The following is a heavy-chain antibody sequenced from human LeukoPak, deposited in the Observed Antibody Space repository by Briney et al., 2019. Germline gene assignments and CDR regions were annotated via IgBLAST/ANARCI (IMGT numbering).Heavy chain of an antibody. CDR2: IYITGSN. D-gene: IGHD3-16*01. V-gene: IGHV4-4*07. CDR3: AKSGEWLPHYFDY. Sequence: SETLSLTCTVSGASIDNYYWSWIRQPAGKGLEWIGRIYITGSNIYNPSFKSRVTMSVDTSKNQFSLKLSSVTAADTAVYYCAKSGEWLPHYFDYWGQGTLVTVSS. J-gene: IGHJ4*02. CDR1: GASIDNYY.